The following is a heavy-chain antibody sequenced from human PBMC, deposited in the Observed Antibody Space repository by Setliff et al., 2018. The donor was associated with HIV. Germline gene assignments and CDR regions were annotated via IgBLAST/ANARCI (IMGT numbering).Heavy chain of an antibody. Sequence: SETLSLTCTVSGDSISGHFWNWIRQTPDKGLEWIGRAYYNGQDDHNPSLRSRLTISVDTSKNQFSLTLTSVAAADTAIYYCARGIVPPTRQGYYYMDVWGKGTTVTVSS. CDR2: AYYNGQD. CDR1: GDSISGHF. J-gene: IGHJ6*03. CDR3: ARGIVPPTRQGYYYMDV. V-gene: IGHV4-59*11. D-gene: IGHD2-21*01.